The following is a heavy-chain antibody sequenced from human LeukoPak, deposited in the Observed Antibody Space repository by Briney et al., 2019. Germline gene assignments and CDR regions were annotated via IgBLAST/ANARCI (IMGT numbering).Heavy chain of an antibody. CDR1: GGSISSYY. D-gene: IGHD5-12*01. V-gene: IGHV4-59*01. Sequence: SETLSLTCTVSGGSISSYYWSWIRQPPGKGLEWIGYIYYSGSTNYNPSLKSRVTISVDTSKNQFSLKLSSVTAADTAVYYCAREASGYSGYDQSFDYWGQGTLVTVSS. CDR3: AREASGYSGYDQSFDY. CDR2: IYYSGST. J-gene: IGHJ4*02.